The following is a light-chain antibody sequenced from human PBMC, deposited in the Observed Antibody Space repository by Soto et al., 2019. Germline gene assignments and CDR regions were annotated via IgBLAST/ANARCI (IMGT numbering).Light chain of an antibody. CDR1: QSFSRSS. J-gene: IGKJ3*01. CDR3: HLYGTSIA. CDR2: DAS. Sequence: EIALTQSPGTLSLSPGERATLSCGASQSFSRSSLAWYQQKSRLAPRLLLYDASSSATGIPDRFSGIGSGTDFTLTISRQEHEDFAVYYCHLYGTSIAFGPGTKVDIK. V-gene: IGKV3D-20*01.